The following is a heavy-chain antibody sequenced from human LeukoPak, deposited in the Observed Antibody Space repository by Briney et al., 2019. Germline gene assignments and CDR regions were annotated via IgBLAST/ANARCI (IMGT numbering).Heavy chain of an antibody. Sequence: PGGSLRLSCAASGFTFSSYAMNWIRQPPGKGLEWIGEINHSGSTNYNPSLKSRVTIPVDTSKNQFSLKLSSVTAADTAVYYCARGPIGDGYNWYWYFDLWGRGTLVTVSS. CDR1: GFTFSSYA. V-gene: IGHV4-34*01. D-gene: IGHD5-24*01. J-gene: IGHJ2*01. CDR3: ARGPIGDGYNWYWYFDL. CDR2: INHSGST.